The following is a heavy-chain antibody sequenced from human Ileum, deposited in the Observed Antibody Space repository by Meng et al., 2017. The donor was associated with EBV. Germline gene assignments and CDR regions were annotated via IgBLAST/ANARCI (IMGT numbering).Heavy chain of an antibody. D-gene: IGHD6-19*01. CDR2: IYYSGTT. CDR3: ARGYSSGWYYFDY. V-gene: IGHV4-39*01. CDR1: AGSLERSSYN. Sequence: QLHESGPGLVKPSDTLSLPCPVFAGSLERSSYNWGWIRQSPGKGLEWMGNIYYSGTTYYNPSLKSRVTISVDTSKNQFSLKLSSVTAADTAVYYCARGYSSGWYYFDYWGQGTLVTVSS. J-gene: IGHJ4*02.